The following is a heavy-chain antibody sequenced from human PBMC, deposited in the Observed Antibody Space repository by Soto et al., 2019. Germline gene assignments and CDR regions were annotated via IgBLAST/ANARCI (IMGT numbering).Heavy chain of an antibody. CDR1: GGSISSGGYY. CDR2: IYYSGST. D-gene: IGHD1-7*01. Sequence: SETLSLTSTVSGGSISSGGYYWSWIRQHPGKGLEWIGYIYYSGSTYYNPSLKSRVTISVDTSKNQFSLKLSSVTAADTAVYYCARDRITGTTYYYYGMDVWGQGTTVTVSS. J-gene: IGHJ6*02. CDR3: ARDRITGTTYYYYGMDV. V-gene: IGHV4-31*03.